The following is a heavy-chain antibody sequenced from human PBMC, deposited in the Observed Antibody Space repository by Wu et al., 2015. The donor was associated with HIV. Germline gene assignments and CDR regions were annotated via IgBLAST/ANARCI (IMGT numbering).Heavy chain of an antibody. CDR2: ISAYSGSI. CDR3: TRAIGTTVISPPWIFDY. V-gene: IGHV1-18*01. CDR1: GYNFGYSG. Sequence: QVQLVQSGAEVKKPGASVKVSCKASGYNFGYSGVSWLRQAPGQGLEWMGWISAYSGSIIFAQNFQGRVTMTTDTLTNTAYMELRGLKFDDAAIYYCTRAIGTTVISPPWIFDYWGQGTLVTVSS. D-gene: IGHD2/OR15-2a*01. J-gene: IGHJ4*02.